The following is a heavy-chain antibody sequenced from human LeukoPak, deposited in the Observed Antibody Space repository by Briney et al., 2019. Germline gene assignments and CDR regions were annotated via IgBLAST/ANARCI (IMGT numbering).Heavy chain of an antibody. V-gene: IGHV3-30-3*01. Sequence: GTSLRLSCAASGFTFSSYAMHWVRQAPGKGLQWVAFISYDGNNIHYADSVKGRFTISRDNSKNTLYLQMNSLRLEDTAVFYCARDQPEHYLPSDYRGQGTLVTVSS. CDR3: ARDQPEHYLPSDY. D-gene: IGHD1-14*01. CDR2: ISYDGNNI. J-gene: IGHJ4*02. CDR1: GFTFSSYA.